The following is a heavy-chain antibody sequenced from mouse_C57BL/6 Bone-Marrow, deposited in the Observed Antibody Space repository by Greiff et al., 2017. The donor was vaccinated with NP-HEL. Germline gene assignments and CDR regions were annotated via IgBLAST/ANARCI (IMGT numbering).Heavy chain of an antibody. J-gene: IGHJ3*01. Sequence: GGGLVQPKGSLTLSCAASGFSFNTYAMNWVRQAPGKGLEWVARIRSKSNNYATYYADSVKDRFTISRDDSESMLYLQMNNLKTEDTAMYYCVRHAYYYGFAYWGQGTLVTVSA. D-gene: IGHD1-1*01. CDR3: VRHAYYYGFAY. V-gene: IGHV10-1*01. CDR1: GFSFNTYA. CDR2: IRSKSNNYAT.